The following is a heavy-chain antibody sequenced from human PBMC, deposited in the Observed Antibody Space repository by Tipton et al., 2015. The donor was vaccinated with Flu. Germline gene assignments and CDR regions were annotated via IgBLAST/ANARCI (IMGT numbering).Heavy chain of an antibody. J-gene: IGHJ6*02. Sequence: SLRLSCAASGFTFDEYAMHWVRQAPGRGLEWVSGINWHGNSVDYADSVRGRFTTSRDNAKNLLYLQMSSLRPEDTALYYCARDNKKDSSMDYYYHPGMNDWGQGSTVTVSS. CDR2: INWHGNSV. CDR3: ARDNKKDSSMDYYYHPGMND. CDR1: GFTFDEYA. D-gene: IGHD2/OR15-2a*01. V-gene: IGHV3-9*01.